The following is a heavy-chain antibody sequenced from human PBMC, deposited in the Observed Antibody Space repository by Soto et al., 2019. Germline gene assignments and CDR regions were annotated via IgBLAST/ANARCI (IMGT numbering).Heavy chain of an antibody. V-gene: IGHV1-18*01. J-gene: IGHJ4*02. CDR1: GYMFTSYG. CDR3: VRDLDGSGSYYTDY. CDR2: ISAYNGNI. D-gene: IGHD3-10*01. Sequence: ASVKVSCKASGYMFTSYGINWVRQAPGQGLEWMGWISAYNGNIKYAQNFQGRVTMTTDTSTSTAYMEMRSLRSDDTAVYYCVRDLDGSGSYYTDYWGRGTLVTVSS.